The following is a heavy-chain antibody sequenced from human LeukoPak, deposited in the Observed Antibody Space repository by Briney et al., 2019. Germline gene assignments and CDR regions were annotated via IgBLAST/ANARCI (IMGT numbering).Heavy chain of an antibody. CDR3: ARGQATMNGMDV. D-gene: IGHD3-22*01. V-gene: IGHV1-8*01. Sequence: GASVKVSCKASGYTFTSYDINWVRQATGQGLEWMGWMNPNSGNTGYAQKFQGRVTMTRNTSISTAYMELSSLRSEDTAVYYCARGQATMNGMDVWGQGTTVTVSS. J-gene: IGHJ6*02. CDR2: MNPNSGNT. CDR1: GYTFTSYD.